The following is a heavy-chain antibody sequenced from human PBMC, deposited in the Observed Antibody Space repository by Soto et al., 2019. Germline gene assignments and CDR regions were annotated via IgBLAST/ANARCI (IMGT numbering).Heavy chain of an antibody. CDR2: ISYSVNT. J-gene: IGHJ4*02. CDR3: ARAVAVVRGKPPHEHLIDY. CDR1: GGSLSSYY. D-gene: IGHD3-10*01. Sequence: QVQLQESGPGLVKPSETLSLTCTVSGGSLSSYYWNWIRQPPGKGLEWLGSISYSVNTNYNPSLRSRVTVSVDASKNQFSLKLSSVTAADTAVYYCARAVAVVRGKPPHEHLIDYWGLGILVTVSS. V-gene: IGHV4-59*01.